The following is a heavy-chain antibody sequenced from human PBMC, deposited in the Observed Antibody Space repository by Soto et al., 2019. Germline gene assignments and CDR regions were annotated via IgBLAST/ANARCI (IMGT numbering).Heavy chain of an antibody. Sequence: ASVKVSCKASGYTFTSYYMHWVRQAPGQGLEWMGIINPSGGSTSYAQKFQGRVTMTRDTSTSTVYMELSSLRSEDTAVYYCASGSGPYGSGSYNDAFDIRGQGTMVTVSS. V-gene: IGHV1-46*03. CDR1: GYTFTSYY. CDR2: INPSGGST. CDR3: ASGSGPYGSGSYNDAFDI. J-gene: IGHJ3*02. D-gene: IGHD3-10*01.